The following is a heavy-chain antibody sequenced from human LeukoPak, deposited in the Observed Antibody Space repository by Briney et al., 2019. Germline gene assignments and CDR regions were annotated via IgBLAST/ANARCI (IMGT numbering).Heavy chain of an antibody. CDR1: GYAFTGYY. D-gene: IGHD3-3*01. Sequence: GASVKVPCKASGYAFTGYYMHWVRQAPGQGLEWMGWINPNSGGTNYAQKFQGRVTMTRDTSISTAYMELSRLRSDDTAVYYCARESFARFLEWSPRSWFDPWGQGTLVTVSS. CDR2: INPNSGGT. J-gene: IGHJ5*02. CDR3: ARESFARFLEWSPRSWFDP. V-gene: IGHV1-2*02.